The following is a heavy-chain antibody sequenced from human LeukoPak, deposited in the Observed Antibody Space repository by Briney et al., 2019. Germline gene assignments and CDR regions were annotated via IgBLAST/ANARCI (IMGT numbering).Heavy chain of an antibody. D-gene: IGHD3-10*01. CDR2: ISSRSDVI. V-gene: IGHV3-48*01. CDR3: ARDGSRGYDMDH. CDR1: GFTFNTYN. Sequence: PGGSLRLSCAASGFTFNTYNMDWVRQAPGKGLEWVSYISSRSDVIYYADSAKGRFTISRDNVKNSLYLQMNSLRAEDTAVYYCARDGSRGYDMDHWGQGTLVAVSS. J-gene: IGHJ4*02.